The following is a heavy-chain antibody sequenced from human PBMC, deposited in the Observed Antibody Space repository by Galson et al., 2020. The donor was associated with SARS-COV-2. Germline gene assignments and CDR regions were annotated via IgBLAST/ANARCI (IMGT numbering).Heavy chain of an antibody. J-gene: IGHJ3*02. Sequence: SQTLSLTCTVSGGSISSYYWSWIRQPPGKGLEWIGYIYYSGSTNYNPSLKSRVTISVDTSKNQFSLKLSSVTAADTAVYYCARHGGITIFGVVIIGAFEIWGQGTMVTVSS. V-gene: IGHV4-59*08. CDR2: IYYSGST. CDR1: GGSISSYY. CDR3: ARHGGITIFGVVIIGAFEI. D-gene: IGHD3-3*01.